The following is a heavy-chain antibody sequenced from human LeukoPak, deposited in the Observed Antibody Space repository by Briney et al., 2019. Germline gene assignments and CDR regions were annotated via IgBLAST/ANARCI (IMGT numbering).Heavy chain of an antibody. Sequence: GGSLRLSCAASGFTFDDYGMSWVRQAPGKGLEWVANIKQDGSEKYYVDSVKGRFTISRDNAKNSLWLQMSSLRADDTAVYYCARQWELLRSGGYYFDYWGQGTLVTVSS. J-gene: IGHJ4*02. CDR3: ARQWELLRSGGYYFDY. CDR1: GFTFDDYG. CDR2: IKQDGSEK. V-gene: IGHV3-7*01. D-gene: IGHD1-26*01.